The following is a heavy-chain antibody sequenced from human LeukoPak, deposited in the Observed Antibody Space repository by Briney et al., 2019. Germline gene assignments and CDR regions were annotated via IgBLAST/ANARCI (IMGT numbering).Heavy chain of an antibody. V-gene: IGHV4-59*01. J-gene: IGHJ5*02. CDR3: ARGQGYSYGYEWFDP. Sequence: SETLSLTCTVSGGSIRSYYWSWIRQPPGKGLEWIGYIYWSGRTHYNPSLKSRVTISVDTSKNEFSLNLSSVTAADTAVYYCARGQGYSYGYEWFDPWGQGTLVTVSS. CDR1: GGSIRSYY. CDR2: IYWSGRT. D-gene: IGHD5-18*01.